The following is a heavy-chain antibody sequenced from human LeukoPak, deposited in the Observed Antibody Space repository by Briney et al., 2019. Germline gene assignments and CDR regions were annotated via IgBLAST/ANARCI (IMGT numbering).Heavy chain of an antibody. Sequence: PSETLSLTCTVSGGSISSYYWSWIRQPAGKGLEWIGRIYTSGSTNYNPSLKSRVTMSVDTSKNQFSLKLSSVTAADTAVYYCARVLYYYDQGVGYYFDYWGQGTLVTVSS. CDR2: IYTSGST. CDR3: ARVLYYYDQGVGYYFDY. CDR1: GGSISSYY. D-gene: IGHD3-22*01. V-gene: IGHV4-4*07. J-gene: IGHJ4*02.